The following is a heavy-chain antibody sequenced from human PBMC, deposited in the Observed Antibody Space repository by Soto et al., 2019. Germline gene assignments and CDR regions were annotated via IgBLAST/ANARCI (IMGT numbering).Heavy chain of an antibody. J-gene: IGHJ6*03. CDR3: ARRSYYDFWSGYYYYYYYMVV. V-gene: IGHV1-8*01. D-gene: IGHD3-3*01. CDR2: MNPNSGNT. Sequence: GASVKVSCKASGYTFTSYDINWVRQATGQGLERMGWMNPNSGNTGYAQKFQGRVTMTRNTSISTAYMELSSLRSEDTAVYYCARRSYYDFWSGYYYYYYYMVVWGKGTTVTVSS. CDR1: GYTFTSYD.